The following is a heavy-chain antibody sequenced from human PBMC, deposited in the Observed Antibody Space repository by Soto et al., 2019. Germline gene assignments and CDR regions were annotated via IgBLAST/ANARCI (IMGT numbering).Heavy chain of an antibody. J-gene: IGHJ6*02. Sequence: ASVKVSCKASGYTFTSYGISWVRQAPGQGLEWMGWISAYNGNTNYAQKLQGRVTMTTDTSTSTAYMELRSLRSDDTAVYYCAREREEFGEGAFYYCGMDFWGQGTTVTVSS. CDR3: AREREEFGEGAFYYCGMDF. V-gene: IGHV1-18*01. D-gene: IGHD3-10*01. CDR2: ISAYNGNT. CDR1: GYTFTSYG.